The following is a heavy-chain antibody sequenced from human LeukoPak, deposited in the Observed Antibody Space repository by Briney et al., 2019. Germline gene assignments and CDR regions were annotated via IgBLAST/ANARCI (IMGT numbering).Heavy chain of an antibody. J-gene: IGHJ4*02. V-gene: IGHV4-39*01. CDR2: IYYSGST. CDR3: ARKYCSGGDCYSNY. Sequence: SETLSRTCTGSGGSISSSGYYWGWIRQPPGKVLEWIGSIYYSGSTYYNPYLKSRVTISVDTSKNQFSLKLSSVTAADTAMYYCARKYCSGGDCYSNYWGQGTLVTVSS. CDR1: GGSISSSGYY. D-gene: IGHD2-15*01.